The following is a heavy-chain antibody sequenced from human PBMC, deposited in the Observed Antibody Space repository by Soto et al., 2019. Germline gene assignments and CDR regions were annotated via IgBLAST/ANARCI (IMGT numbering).Heavy chain of an antibody. CDR2: IIPIFGTA. V-gene: IGHV1-69*12. Sequence: QVQLVQSGAEVKKPGSSVKVSCKASGGTFSSYAISWVRQAPGQGLEWMGGIIPIFGTANYAQKFQGRVTXXAXEFXSTAYMELSSLRSEDTAVYYCARAGSDGYNWGFDYWGQGTLVTVSS. CDR3: ARAGSDGYNWGFDY. J-gene: IGHJ4*02. CDR1: GGTFSSYA. D-gene: IGHD5-12*01.